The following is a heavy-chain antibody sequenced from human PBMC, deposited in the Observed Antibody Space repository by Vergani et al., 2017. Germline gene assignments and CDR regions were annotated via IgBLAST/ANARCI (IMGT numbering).Heavy chain of an antibody. J-gene: IGHJ6*02. CDR1: GGTFSSYA. D-gene: IGHD2-15*01. V-gene: IGHV1-69*18. CDR3: ASVYCSVVSGYTGADRQLLSPYSYYGMDV. Sequence: QVQLVQSGAEVKKPGSSVKVSCKASGGTFSSYAISWVRQAPGQGLEWMGRIIPIFGTANYAQKLQGRVTITVDESTSAADMELISLRLEDMAVYDGASVYCSVVSGYTGADRQLLSPYSYYGMDVWGQGTTVTVSS. CDR2: IIPIFGTA.